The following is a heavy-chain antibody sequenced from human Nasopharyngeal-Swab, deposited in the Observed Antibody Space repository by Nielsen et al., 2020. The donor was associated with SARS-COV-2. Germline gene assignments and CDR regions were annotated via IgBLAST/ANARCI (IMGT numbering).Heavy chain of an antibody. CDR3: ARHYYGSGSYIDY. D-gene: IGHD3-10*01. V-gene: IGHV5-51*01. J-gene: IGHJ4*02. CDR1: GYSFTSYW. Sequence: GESLKISCKGSGYSFTSYWIGWVRQMPGKGLEWMGIIYPGDSGTRYSPSFQGQVTISADKSISTAYLQWSSLKASDTAMYYCARHYYGSGSYIDYWGQGTLVHRLL. CDR2: IYPGDSGT.